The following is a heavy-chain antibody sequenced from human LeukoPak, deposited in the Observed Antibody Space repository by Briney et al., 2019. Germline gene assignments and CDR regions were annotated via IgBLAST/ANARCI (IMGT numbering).Heavy chain of an antibody. D-gene: IGHD3-3*02. V-gene: IGHV1-69*05. J-gene: IGHJ6*03. CDR2: IIPIYGTP. CDR3: ARGKLGYYYYHMDA. Sequence: ASVKVSGKASGGTLSGYAISWVRQAPGQGLEWMGGIIPIYGTPHSAQKFQGRVTITTDESTSTAFMDLSSLRSEDTAVYYCARGKLGYYYYHMDAWDKGTTVTVSS. CDR1: GGTLSGYA.